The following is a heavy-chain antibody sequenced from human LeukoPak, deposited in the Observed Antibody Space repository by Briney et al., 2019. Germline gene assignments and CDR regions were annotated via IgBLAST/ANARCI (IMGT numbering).Heavy chain of an antibody. V-gene: IGHV1-46*01. D-gene: IGHD4-23*01. CDR2: INPSGGST. J-gene: IGHJ4*02. Sequence: ASVKVSCKASGYTFTSYYMHWVRQAPGQGPEWMGIINPSGGSTSYAQKFQGRVTMTRDTSTSTVYMELSSLRSEDTAVYYCARDAVDRLYDYWGQGTLVTVSS. CDR1: GYTFTSYY. CDR3: ARDAVDRLYDY.